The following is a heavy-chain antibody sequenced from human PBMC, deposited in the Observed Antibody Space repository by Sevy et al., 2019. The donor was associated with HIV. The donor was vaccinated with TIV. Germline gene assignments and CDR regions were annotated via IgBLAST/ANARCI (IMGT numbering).Heavy chain of an antibody. CDR3: AGAFTYGDHGGGYFDY. J-gene: IGHJ4*02. Sequence: GGSLRLSCAASGFTFSSYDMHWVRQATGKGLEWVSAIGTAGDTYYPGSVKGRFTISRENAKNSSYLQMNSLRAGETAGYYCAGAFTYGDHGGGYFDYWGQGTLVTVSS. D-gene: IGHD4-17*01. V-gene: IGHV3-13*01. CDR2: IGTAGDT. CDR1: GFTFSSYD.